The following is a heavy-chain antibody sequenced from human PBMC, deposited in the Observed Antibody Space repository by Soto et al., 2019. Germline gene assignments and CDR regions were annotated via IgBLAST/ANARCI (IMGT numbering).Heavy chain of an antibody. CDR3: TRFGVSGY. CDR2: IRSKAYGGTT. V-gene: IGHV3-49*03. CDR1: GFTFGYYA. J-gene: IGHJ4*02. Sequence: PGGSRRLSCTASGFTFGYYAMSWFRQAPGKGLEWVGFIRSKAYGGTTEYAASVKGRFTISRDDSKSVAYLQMNSLKTEDTAVYYCTRFGVSGYCGQGTLVTVSS. D-gene: IGHD3-10*01.